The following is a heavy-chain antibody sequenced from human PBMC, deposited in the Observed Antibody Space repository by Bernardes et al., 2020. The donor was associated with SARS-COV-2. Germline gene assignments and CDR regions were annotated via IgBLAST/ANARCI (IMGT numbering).Heavy chain of an antibody. V-gene: IGHV4-39*01. CDR1: SGSISNSNYY. D-gene: IGHD2-21*02. CDR3: VGSSCGRDCYIGGLRSCDYRMDV. Sequence: SETLSLTRTVSSGSISNSNYYWGWIRQPPGKGLEWIGSIYSSGTTYKNPSLQSRVTKSVDTSKNQFSLRLTSVTAADTAVYYCVGSSCGRDCYIGGLRSCDYRMDVWGQGTTVPVPS. J-gene: IGHJ6*02. CDR2: IYSSGTT.